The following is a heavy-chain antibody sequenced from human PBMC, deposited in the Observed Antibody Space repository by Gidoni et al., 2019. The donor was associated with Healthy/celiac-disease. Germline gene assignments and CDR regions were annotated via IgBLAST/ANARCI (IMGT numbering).Heavy chain of an antibody. D-gene: IGHD5-12*01. CDR1: GFTFSSYG. Sequence: QVQLVESGGGVVQPGRSLRLSCAASGFTFSSYGMHWVRQAPGKGLEWVAVISYDGSNKYYADSVKGRFTISRDKSKNTLYLQMNSLRAEDTAVYYCAKDPEDYSGYDTRWFDYCGQGTLVTVSS. CDR2: ISYDGSNK. V-gene: IGHV3-30*18. J-gene: IGHJ4*02. CDR3: AKDPEDYSGYDTRWFDY.